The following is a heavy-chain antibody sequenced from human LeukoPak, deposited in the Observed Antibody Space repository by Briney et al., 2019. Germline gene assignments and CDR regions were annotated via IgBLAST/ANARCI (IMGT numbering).Heavy chain of an antibody. CDR2: INHSGTT. D-gene: IGHD1-1*01. Sequence: PSETLSLTCGIYGGSLRGYPWSWIRQSPGKGLEWIGDINHSGTTNYNPSLKSRVTISVDSSKNQVSLRLSSVTAADTAVYYCAREGMNDYDMDVWGQGTTVTVPS. CDR3: AREGMNDYDMDV. CDR1: GGSLRGYP. V-gene: IGHV4-34*01. J-gene: IGHJ6*02.